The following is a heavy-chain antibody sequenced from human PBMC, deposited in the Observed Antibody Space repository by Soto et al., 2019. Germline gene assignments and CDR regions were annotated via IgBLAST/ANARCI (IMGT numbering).Heavy chain of an antibody. D-gene: IGHD5-18*01. CDR2: INAGNGNT. CDR1: GYTFTSYA. CDR3: ARGGRGYSYGQPYYYYYYGMDV. V-gene: IGHV1-3*01. Sequence: VASVKVSCKASGYTFTSYAMHWVRQAAGQRLEWMGWINAGNGNTKYSQKFQGRVTITRDTSASTAYMELSSLRSEDTAVYYCARGGRGYSYGQPYYYYYYGMDVWGQGTTVTVSS. J-gene: IGHJ6*02.